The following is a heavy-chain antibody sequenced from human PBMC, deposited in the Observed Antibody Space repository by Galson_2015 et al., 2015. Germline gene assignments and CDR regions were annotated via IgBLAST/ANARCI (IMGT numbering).Heavy chain of an antibody. CDR2: MDPNSGNT. Sequence: SVKVSCKASGYTFTNYDINWVRRATGQGLEWMGWMDPNSGNTGYAQKFQGRVTMTRSTSISTAYMELSRLRSDDTAVYYCARESPLHGYYYMDVWGKGTTVTVSS. CDR3: ARESPLHGYYYMDV. CDR1: GYTFTNYD. D-gene: IGHD3-10*01. J-gene: IGHJ6*03. V-gene: IGHV1-8*01.